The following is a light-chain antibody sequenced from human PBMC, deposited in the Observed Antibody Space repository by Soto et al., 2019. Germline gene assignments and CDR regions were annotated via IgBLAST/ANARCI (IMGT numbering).Light chain of an antibody. CDR1: SSDVGAYNF. Sequence: QPVLTQPASVSGSPGQSITISCTGTSSDVGAYNFVSWYQQHPGKAPKLIIYDVNNRPSEVSNRFSGSKSGNTASLTISGLQAEDEGDYYCSSFTTGVNYVFGIGTKLTVL. J-gene: IGLJ1*01. CDR3: SSFTTGVNYV. V-gene: IGLV2-14*03. CDR2: DVN.